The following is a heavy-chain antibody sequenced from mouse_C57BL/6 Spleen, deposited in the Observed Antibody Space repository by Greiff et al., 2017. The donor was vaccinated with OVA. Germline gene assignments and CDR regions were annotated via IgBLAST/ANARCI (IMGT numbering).Heavy chain of an antibody. CDR1: GYTFTSYW. CDR2: IHPNSGST. J-gene: IGHJ3*01. D-gene: IGHD1-1*01. CDR3: AREGGFITFAY. Sequence: QVQLQQPGAELVKPGASVKLSCKASGYTFTSYWMHWVKQRPGQGLEWIGMIHPNSGSTNYNEKFKSKATLTVDKSSSTAYMQLSSLTSEDSAVYYWAREGGFITFAYWGQGTLVTVSA. V-gene: IGHV1-64*01.